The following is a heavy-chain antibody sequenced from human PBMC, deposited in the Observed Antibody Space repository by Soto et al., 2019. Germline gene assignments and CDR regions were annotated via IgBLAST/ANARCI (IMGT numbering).Heavy chain of an antibody. V-gene: IGHV4-30-4*01. J-gene: IGHJ4*02. CDR1: GGSISSGDYY. CDR2: IYYSGST. D-gene: IGHD5-12*01. Sequence: SETLSLTCTVSGGSISSGDYYWSWIRQPPGKGLEWIGYIYYSGSTYYNPSLESRVAMSVDTSKNHFSLNLSSVTAADMAVYYCAREGSYSAYNFAHGIQLWSFDFWGQGALVTVSS. CDR3: AREGSYSAYNFAHGIQLWSFDF.